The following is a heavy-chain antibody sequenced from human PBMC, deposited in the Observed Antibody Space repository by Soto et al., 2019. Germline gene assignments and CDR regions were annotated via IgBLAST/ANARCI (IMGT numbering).Heavy chain of an antibody. V-gene: IGHV3-33*01. Sequence: GGSLRLSCAASGFTFSSYGMHWVRQAPGKGPEWVAVIWYDGSNKYYADSVKGRFTISRDNSKNTLYLQMNSLRAEDTAVYYCARDYYYDSSGYFDYWGQGTLVTVSS. CDR3: ARDYYYDSSGYFDY. J-gene: IGHJ4*02. CDR2: IWYDGSNK. D-gene: IGHD3-22*01. CDR1: GFTFSSYG.